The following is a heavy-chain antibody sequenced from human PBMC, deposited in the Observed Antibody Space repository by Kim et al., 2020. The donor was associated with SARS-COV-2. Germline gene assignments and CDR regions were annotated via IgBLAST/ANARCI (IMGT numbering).Heavy chain of an antibody. D-gene: IGHD3-10*01. V-gene: IGHV4-59*01. J-gene: IGHJ5*02. CDR3: AREVASLFMGRGLITPANWLDP. CDR1: GGSISNYY. CDR2: IYHSGST. Sequence: SETLSLTCTVSGGSISNYYWSWLRQPPGKGLEWIGYIYHSGSTNYNPSLKSRVTMSVDTSKDQFFLRLNSVTAADTAVYYCAREVASLFMGRGLITPANWLDPWGQGILVTVSS.